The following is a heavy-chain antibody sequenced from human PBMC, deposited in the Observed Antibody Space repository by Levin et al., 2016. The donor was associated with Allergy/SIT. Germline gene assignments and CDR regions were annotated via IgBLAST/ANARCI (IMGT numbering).Heavy chain of an antibody. Sequence: SETLSLTCTVSGGSISSGGYYWSWIRQHPGKGLEWIGYIYYSGSTYYNPSLKSRVTISVDTSKNQFSLKLSSVTAADTAVYYCAKSGLHHYGMDVWGQGTTVTVSS. D-gene: IGHD3-22*01. J-gene: IGHJ6*02. CDR1: GGSISSGGYY. CDR2: IYYSGST. V-gene: IGHV4-31*03. CDR3: AKSGLHHYGMDV.